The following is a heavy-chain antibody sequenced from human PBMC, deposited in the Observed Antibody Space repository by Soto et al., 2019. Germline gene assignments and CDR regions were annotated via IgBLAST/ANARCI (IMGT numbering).Heavy chain of an antibody. D-gene: IGHD3-22*01. Sequence: CKASGGTYSSYAISWVRQAPGQGLEWMGGIIPIFGTANYAQKFQGRVTITADESTSTAYMELSSLRSEDTAVYYCARVEYYDSSGYYGNWFDPWRQGTLVTVSS. J-gene: IGHJ5*02. CDR2: IIPIFGTA. V-gene: IGHV1-69*01. CDR3: ARVEYYDSSGYYGNWFDP. CDR1: GGTYSSYA.